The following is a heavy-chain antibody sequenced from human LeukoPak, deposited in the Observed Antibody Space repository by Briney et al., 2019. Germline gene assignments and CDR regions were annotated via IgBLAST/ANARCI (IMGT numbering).Heavy chain of an antibody. Sequence: GGSLRLSCAASGFTFSSYAMSWVRQAPGKGLEWVSYISSSSSTIYYADSVKGRFTISRDNAKNSLYLQMNSLRAEDTAVYYCARGLRFLEWLLMDVWGKGTTVTVSS. D-gene: IGHD3-3*01. CDR1: GFTFSSYA. V-gene: IGHV3-48*01. CDR3: ARGLRFLEWLLMDV. J-gene: IGHJ6*04. CDR2: ISSSSSTI.